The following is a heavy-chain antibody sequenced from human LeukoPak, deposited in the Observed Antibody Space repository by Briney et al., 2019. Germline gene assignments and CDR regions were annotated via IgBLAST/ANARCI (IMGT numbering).Heavy chain of an antibody. V-gene: IGHV1-3*03. CDR3: ARATTMIVVGFDY. J-gene: IGHJ4*02. CDR1: GYTFTSYA. D-gene: IGHD3-22*01. Sequence: ASVKVSCKASGYTFTSYAMHWVRQAPGQRLEWMGWINAGNGNTKYSQEFQGRVTITRDTSASTAYMELSSLRSEDMAVYYCARATTMIVVGFDYWGQGTLVTVSS. CDR2: INAGNGNT.